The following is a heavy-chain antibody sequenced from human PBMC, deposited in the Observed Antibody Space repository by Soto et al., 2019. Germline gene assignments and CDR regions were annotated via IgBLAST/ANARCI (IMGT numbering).Heavy chain of an antibody. CDR3: AREAAVAGTAFDH. CDR2: INVSDGST. D-gene: IGHD6-19*01. J-gene: IGHJ5*02. V-gene: IGHV1-46*01. Sequence: SVKVSCKASGYPFTSYYLHWVRQAPGQGPEWMGRINVSDGSTRYAQNFQGRVTMTRDTSTTTVYMELSPLRSDDTAVYYCAREAAVAGTAFDHWGQGTLVTVSS. CDR1: GYPFTSYY.